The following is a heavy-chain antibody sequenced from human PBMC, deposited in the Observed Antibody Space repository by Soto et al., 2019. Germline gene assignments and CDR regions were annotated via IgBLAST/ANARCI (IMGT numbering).Heavy chain of an antibody. CDR3: ARDGSYSTDIAPVLYDY. V-gene: IGHV1-3*01. D-gene: IGHD4-4*01. J-gene: IGHJ4*01. Sequence: ASVKVSCKASGYTFTSYAMHWVRQAPGQRLEWMGWINAGNGNTKYSQKFQGRVTITRDTSASTAYMELSSLRSEDTAVYYCARDGSYSTDIAPVLYDYWGQGTLVTVSA. CDR2: INAGNGNT. CDR1: GYTFTSYA.